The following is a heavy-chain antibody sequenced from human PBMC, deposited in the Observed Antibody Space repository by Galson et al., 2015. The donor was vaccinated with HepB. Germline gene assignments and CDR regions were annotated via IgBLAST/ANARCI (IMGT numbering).Heavy chain of an antibody. V-gene: IGHV3-66*02. CDR1: GFTVSSNY. Sequence: SLRLSCAASGFTVSSNYMSWVRQAPGKGLEWVSVIYSGGSTYYADSVKGRFTISRDNSKNTLYLQMNSLRAEDTAVYYCARVAFSSWYRYFDYWGQGTLVTVSS. CDR3: ARVAFSSWYRYFDY. D-gene: IGHD6-13*01. CDR2: IYSGGST. J-gene: IGHJ4*02.